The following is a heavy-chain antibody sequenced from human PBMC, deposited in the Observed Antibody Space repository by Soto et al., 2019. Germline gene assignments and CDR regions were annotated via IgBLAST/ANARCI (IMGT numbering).Heavy chain of an antibody. J-gene: IGHJ4*02. CDR2: ISSSSSYI. CDR1: GFTFSSYS. D-gene: IGHD3-10*01. Sequence: EVQLVESGGGLVKPGGSLRLSCAASGFTFSSYSMNWVRQAPGKGLEWVSSISSSSSYIYYADSVKGRFTISRDNAKNSLYLQMNSLRAEDTAVYYCARGRKYGSGSYYTLDYWGQGTLVTVSS. V-gene: IGHV3-21*01. CDR3: ARGRKYGSGSYYTLDY.